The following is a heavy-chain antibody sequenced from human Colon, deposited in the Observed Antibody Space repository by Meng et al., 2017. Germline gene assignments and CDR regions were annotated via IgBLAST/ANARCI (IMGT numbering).Heavy chain of an antibody. CDR2: IYQSGST. CDR1: GGSISSNNW. CDR3: ARVPTTVDPFES. D-gene: IGHD4-23*01. V-gene: IGHV4-4*02. J-gene: IGHJ4*02. Sequence: QGSGPGLVKPSGTLSLTCPVSGGSISSNNWWSWVRQSPGRGLEWIGEIYQSGSTNYSPSLKSRVTISLDKSKNQFSLKVSYMTAADTAAYFCARVPTTVDPFESWGQGTLVTVSS.